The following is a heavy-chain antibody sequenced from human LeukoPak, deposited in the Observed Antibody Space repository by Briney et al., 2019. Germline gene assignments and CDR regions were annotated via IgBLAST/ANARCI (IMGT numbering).Heavy chain of an antibody. J-gene: IGHJ3*02. CDR3: ARVQLERRDAFDI. D-gene: IGHD1-1*01. Sequence: PSETLSLTCTVSGGSVSSGGYYWSWIRQPPGKGLEWIGYIYYSGSTNYNPSLKSRVTISVDTSKSQFSLKLSSVTAADTAVYYCARVQLERRDAFDIWGQGTMVTVSS. V-gene: IGHV4-61*08. CDR1: GGSVSSGGYY. CDR2: IYYSGST.